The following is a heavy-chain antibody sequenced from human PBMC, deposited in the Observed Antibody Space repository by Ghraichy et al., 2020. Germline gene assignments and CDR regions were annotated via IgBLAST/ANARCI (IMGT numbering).Heavy chain of an antibody. CDR2: INHGGSN. CDR3: ARVDQYCTSTSCYYYGMDV. J-gene: IGHJ6*02. V-gene: IGHV4-34*01. CDR1: GESFSAYY. Sequence: SETLSLTCAVYGESFSAYYWSWIRQPPGKGLEWIGEINHGGSNNYNPSLKSRVTISVDTSKNQFSLRLTSVTAADTAVYYCARVDQYCTSTSCYYYGMDVWGQGTTVTVSS. D-gene: IGHD2-2*01.